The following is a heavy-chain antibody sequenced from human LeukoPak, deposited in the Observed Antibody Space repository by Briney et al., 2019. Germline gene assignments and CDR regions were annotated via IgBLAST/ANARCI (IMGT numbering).Heavy chain of an antibody. J-gene: IGHJ4*02. Sequence: GGSLRLSCAASGFTFSSYGMHWVRQAPGKGLEWVAVISYDGSNKYYADSVKGRFTISRDNSKNTLYLQMNSLRAEDTAVYYCAKDWYSFTVVTPFSHWGQGTLVTVSS. CDR1: GFTFSSYG. CDR3: AKDWYSFTVVTPFSH. V-gene: IGHV3-30*18. CDR2: ISYDGSNK. D-gene: IGHD4-23*01.